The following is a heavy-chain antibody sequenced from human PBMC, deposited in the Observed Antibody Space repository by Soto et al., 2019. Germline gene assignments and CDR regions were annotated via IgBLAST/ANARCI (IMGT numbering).Heavy chain of an antibody. V-gene: IGHV4-30-2*01. CDR1: GDSISSGGYS. Sequence: SETLSLTCTVSGDSISSGGYSWSWIPQPPQKDLEWIGYIYHTGSTSYSPSLKSRVTISVDKSKNQFSLILNSVTAAATALYYCATANYGPSGYYFDFWGPGTLVTVSS. D-gene: IGHD3-22*01. CDR2: IYHTGST. CDR3: ATANYGPSGYYFDF. J-gene: IGHJ4*02.